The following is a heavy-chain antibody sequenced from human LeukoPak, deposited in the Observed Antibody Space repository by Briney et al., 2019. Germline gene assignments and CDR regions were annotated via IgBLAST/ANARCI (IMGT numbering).Heavy chain of an antibody. CDR2: IYTSGST. V-gene: IGHV4-61*02. CDR3: ARDRARAAGTDAFDI. D-gene: IGHD6-13*01. J-gene: IGHJ3*02. Sequence: PSETLSLTCTVSGGSISSGSYYWSWIRQPAGKGLEWIGRIYTSGSTNYNPSLKSRVTISVDTSKNQFSLKLSSVTAADTAVYYCARDRARAAGTDAFDIWGQGTMVTVSS. CDR1: GGSISSGSYY.